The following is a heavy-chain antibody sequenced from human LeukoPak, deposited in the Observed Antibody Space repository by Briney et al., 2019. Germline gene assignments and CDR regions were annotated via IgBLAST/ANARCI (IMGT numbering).Heavy chain of an antibody. J-gene: IGHJ4*02. V-gene: IGHV4-59*01. D-gene: IGHD2-2*01. Sequence: PSETLSLTCTVSGGSISSYYWSWIRQPPGKGLEWIGYIYYSGSTNYNPSLKSRVTISVDTSKNQFSLKLSSVTAADTAVYYCAKERGKYQLLTTPFDYWGQGTLVTVSS. CDR3: AKERGKYQLLTTPFDY. CDR2: IYYSGST. CDR1: GGSISSYY.